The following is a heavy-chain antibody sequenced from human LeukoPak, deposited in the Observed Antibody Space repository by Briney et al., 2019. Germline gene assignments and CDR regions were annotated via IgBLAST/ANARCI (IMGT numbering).Heavy chain of an antibody. CDR3: ARGREVSSGWYYFDY. D-gene: IGHD6-19*01. CDR1: GDSVSSNSAA. J-gene: IGHJ4*02. Sequence: SQTLSLTCAISGDSVSSNSAAWNWIRQSPSRGLEWLGRTYSRSKWYNDYALSVKSRITINPDTSKNQFSQQLNSMTPEDTAVYYCARGREVSSGWYYFDYWGQGTLVTVSS. CDR2: TYSRSKWYN. V-gene: IGHV6-1*01.